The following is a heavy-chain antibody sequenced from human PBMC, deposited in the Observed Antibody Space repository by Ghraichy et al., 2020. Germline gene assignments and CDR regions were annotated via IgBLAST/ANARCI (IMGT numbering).Heavy chain of an antibody. V-gene: IGHV3-48*02. D-gene: IGHD5-18*01. CDR3: ARDSIPPDEEPYNGYSGDY. J-gene: IGHJ4*02. CDR1: GFTFSSYS. Sequence: GGSLRLSCAASGFTFSSYSMNWVRQAPGKGLEWVSYISSSSSTIYYADSVKGRFTISRDNAKNSLYLQMNSLRDEDTAVYYCARDSIPPDEEPYNGYSGDYWGQGTLVTVSS. CDR2: ISSSSSTI.